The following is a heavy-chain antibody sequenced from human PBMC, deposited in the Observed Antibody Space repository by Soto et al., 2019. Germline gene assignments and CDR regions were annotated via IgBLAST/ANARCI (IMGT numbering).Heavy chain of an antibody. CDR3: ARGGHIAVVTASFDY. J-gene: IGHJ4*02. CDR1: GYTFNTHY. D-gene: IGHD2-21*02. Sequence: ASVKVSCKPSGYTFNTHYLHWLRQAPGQALEWMGVIHPSGGGTTYAQKFLGRVTVTRDTSTPTVFMELSSLRSDDTAVYYCARGGHIAVVTASFDYWGQGTLVTVSS. CDR2: IHPSGGGT. V-gene: IGHV1-46*02.